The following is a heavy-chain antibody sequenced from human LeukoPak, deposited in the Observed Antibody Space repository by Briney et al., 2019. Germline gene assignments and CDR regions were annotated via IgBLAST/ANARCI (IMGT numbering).Heavy chain of an antibody. CDR1: GVSFSDSA. D-gene: IGHD3-3*01. CDR3: AKGGQDFDFWRFHF. V-gene: IGHV3-23*01. Sequence: AGSLRLSCAASGVSFSDSAVSWVRHSPGEGLKLVSSISDTGGRTYYADSVKGRFNITRENSRKTVNLQMNSLSAGDTGRYYCAKGGQDFDFWRFHFWGQGILVIVSS. CDR2: ISDTGGRT. J-gene: IGHJ5*01.